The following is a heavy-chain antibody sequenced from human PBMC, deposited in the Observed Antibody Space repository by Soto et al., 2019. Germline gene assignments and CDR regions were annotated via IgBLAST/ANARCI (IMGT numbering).Heavy chain of an antibody. CDR2: ISSSGTTT. CDR1: GFTFSDFY. Sequence: QVQLVESGGGLVKPGGSLRLSCAASGFTFSDFYMSWIRLAPGKGLEWISYISSSGTTTYYTDSVKGRFTISRDNAKNSLYLQMNTLRDEDTAVYYCARIWGGGGYALIYWGQGTLVTVSS. V-gene: IGHV3-11*01. D-gene: IGHD2-8*01. CDR3: ARIWGGGGYALIY. J-gene: IGHJ4*02.